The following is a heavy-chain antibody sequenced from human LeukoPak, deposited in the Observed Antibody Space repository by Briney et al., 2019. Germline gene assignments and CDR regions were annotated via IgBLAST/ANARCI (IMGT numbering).Heavy chain of an antibody. V-gene: IGHV3-21*01. CDR3: ARDLNGFDY. J-gene: IGHJ4*02. CDR1: GFTFSSYS. CDR2: ISSSRSYI. D-gene: IGHD3-9*01. Sequence: GGSLRLSCAASGFTFSSYSMNWVRRAPGKGLEWVSSISSSRSYIYYADSVKGRFTISRDNAKNSLYLQMNGLRAEDTAVYYCARDLNGFDYWGQGTLVTVSS.